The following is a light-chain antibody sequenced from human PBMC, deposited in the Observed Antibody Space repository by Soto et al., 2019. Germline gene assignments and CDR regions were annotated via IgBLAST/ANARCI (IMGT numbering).Light chain of an antibody. CDR1: QSVSGSD. Sequence: EIVLTQSPGTLSLSPGERATLSCRASQSVSGSDLAWYQQKPGQAPRLLIYGASSRATGIPDRFSGGGSGTDFTLPIGRLEPEDFAVYYCHQYAISPRTFGQGTKVEIK. CDR3: HQYAISPRT. J-gene: IGKJ1*01. CDR2: GAS. V-gene: IGKV3-20*01.